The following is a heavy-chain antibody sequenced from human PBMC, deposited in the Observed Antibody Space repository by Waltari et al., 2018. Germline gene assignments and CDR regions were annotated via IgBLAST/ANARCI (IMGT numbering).Heavy chain of an antibody. Sequence: EVQLEESGGGLVQPGGSLRLSCAASGFTFSSNWMPWVRQAPGKGLVWVSRTNGDGSSTSYADSVKGRFTISRDNAKNTLYLQMNSLRAEDTAVYYCSRDLQHGDFGRGRDYWGQGTLVTVSS. CDR1: GFTFSSNW. D-gene: IGHD4-17*01. CDR2: TNGDGSST. J-gene: IGHJ4*02. V-gene: IGHV3-74*01. CDR3: SRDLQHGDFGRGRDY.